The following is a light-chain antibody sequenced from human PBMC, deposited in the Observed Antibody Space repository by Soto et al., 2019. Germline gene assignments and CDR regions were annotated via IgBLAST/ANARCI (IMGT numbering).Light chain of an antibody. CDR3: QQSYSTLTH. V-gene: IGKV1-39*01. J-gene: IGKJ4*01. Sequence: DIQMTQSPSSLSASVGDRVTITCQASQSISSYLNWYQQKPGKAHKLLIYAASSLQSGVPSRFSGSGSGTAFTLTISSLQPEDFATYYCQQSYSTLTHFAGGTKVEIK. CDR2: AAS. CDR1: QSISSY.